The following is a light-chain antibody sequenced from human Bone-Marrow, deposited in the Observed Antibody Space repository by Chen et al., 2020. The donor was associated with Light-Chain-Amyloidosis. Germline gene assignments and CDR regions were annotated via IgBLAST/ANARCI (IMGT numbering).Light chain of an antibody. CDR3: YSHAGSYTL. Sequence: QSALTQPRSVSGSPGQSVTISCTGTHSDVGGYNYVSWYQQYPGKAPKLMIYDVNKRPSGVPDRFSGSKSGITASLTISGLQAEDEADYYCYSHAGSYTLFGGGTKLTVL. CDR2: DVN. J-gene: IGLJ2*01. CDR1: HSDVGGYNY. V-gene: IGLV2-11*01.